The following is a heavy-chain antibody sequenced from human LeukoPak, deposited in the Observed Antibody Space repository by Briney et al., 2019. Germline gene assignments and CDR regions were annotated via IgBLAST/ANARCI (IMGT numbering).Heavy chain of an antibody. J-gene: IGHJ4*02. V-gene: IGHV3-30*04. D-gene: IGHD7-27*01. CDR1: GFTFSNYA. Sequence: GGSLRLSCAASGFTFSNYAMHWVRQAPGKGLEWVAVISYDGGHQFYPDSVKGRFTISRDTSKDTLFLQMNGLRAEDTAIYYCARDLKWGYFDHWGQGALVTVSS. CDR3: ARDLKWGYFDH. CDR2: ISYDGGHQ.